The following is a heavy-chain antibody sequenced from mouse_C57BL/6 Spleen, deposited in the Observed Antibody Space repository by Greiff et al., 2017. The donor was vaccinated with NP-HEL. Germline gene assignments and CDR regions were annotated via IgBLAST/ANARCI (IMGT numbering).Heavy chain of an antibody. Sequence: VHLVESGPGLVAPSQSLSITCTVSGFSLTSYAISWVRQPPGKGLEWLGVIWTGGGTNYNSALKSRLSISKDNSKSQVFLKMNSLQTGDTARNYCARSHNYGSSQFDYWGQGTIVTVSA. CDR2: IWTGGGT. V-gene: IGHV2-9-1*01. CDR1: GFSLTSYA. D-gene: IGHD1-1*01. J-gene: IGHJ2*01. CDR3: ARSHNYGSSQFDY.